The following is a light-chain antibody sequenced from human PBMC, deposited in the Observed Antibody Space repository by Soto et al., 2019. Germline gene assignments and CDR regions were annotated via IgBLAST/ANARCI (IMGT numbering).Light chain of an antibody. CDR2: SAS. Sequence: EIVMTQSPATLSVSPGGRATLSCRASQSISDTLAWYQQKPGQAPRLLIYSASRGATGFPARFSGSGSGTDFTLTISSPQSEDFAVYYCQQYNNWPQTFGQGTKVDIK. J-gene: IGKJ1*01. V-gene: IGKV3-15*01. CDR1: QSISDT. CDR3: QQYNNWPQT.